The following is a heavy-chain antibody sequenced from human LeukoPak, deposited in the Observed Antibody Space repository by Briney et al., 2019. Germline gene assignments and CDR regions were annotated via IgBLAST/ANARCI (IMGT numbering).Heavy chain of an antibody. CDR3: ARGADHGGSYYPD. V-gene: IGHV3-23*01. Sequence: GGSLRLSCVASGFIFNTFAMSWVRQAPGKGLEWVSAVSGSGSTTYYADSVKGRFTISRDNAKNTLFLQMSSLRVEDTAVYYCARGADHGGSYYPDWGQGTRVTVSS. D-gene: IGHD3-10*01. CDR2: VSGSGSTT. CDR1: GFIFNTFA. J-gene: IGHJ4*02.